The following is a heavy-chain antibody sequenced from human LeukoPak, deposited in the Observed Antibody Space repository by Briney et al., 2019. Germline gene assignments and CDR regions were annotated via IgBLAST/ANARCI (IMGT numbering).Heavy chain of an antibody. CDR2: IYHSGST. J-gene: IGHJ4*02. Sequence: SETLSLTCAVSGGSLSSGGYSWSWLRQPPGTGLEWFGYIYHSGSTYYNPSLKSRVTISENRSNNQFSLKLSSVTAADPAVYSCARRSGSLRPLYGGSDCCNYYFDYWGQGTLVTVPS. CDR1: GGSLSSGGYS. CDR3: ARRSGSLRPLYGGSDCCNYYFDY. V-gene: IGHV4-30-2*01. D-gene: IGHD2-21*02.